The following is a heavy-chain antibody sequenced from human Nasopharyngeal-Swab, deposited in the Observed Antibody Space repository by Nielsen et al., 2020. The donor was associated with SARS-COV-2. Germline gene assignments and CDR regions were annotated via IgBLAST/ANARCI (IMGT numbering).Heavy chain of an antibody. CDR2: ISYDGSNK. V-gene: IGHV3-30*18. CDR3: AKDRGYSSSWYIFDY. D-gene: IGHD6-13*01. Sequence: VCEGPRERLEWVAVISYDGSNKYYADSVKGRFTISRDNSKNTLYLQMNSLRAEDTAVYYCAKDRGYSSSWYIFDYWGQGTLVTVSS. J-gene: IGHJ4*02.